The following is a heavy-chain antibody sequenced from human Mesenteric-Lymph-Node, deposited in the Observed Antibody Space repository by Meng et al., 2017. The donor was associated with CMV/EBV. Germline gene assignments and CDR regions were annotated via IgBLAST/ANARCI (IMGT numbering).Heavy chain of an antibody. CDR1: GGSSSNGGYY. Sequence: VSGGSSSNGGYYWRWNRQDAGEGLEWIGDNYHSESNQYNPSLKNRVTISGETSKNQFSLKLNSVTATDTAVYYCARARTVVTTHIDYWGQGTLVTVSS. CDR3: ARARTVVTTHIDY. V-gene: IGHV4-31*02. CDR2: NYHSESN. J-gene: IGHJ4*02. D-gene: IGHD4-23*01.